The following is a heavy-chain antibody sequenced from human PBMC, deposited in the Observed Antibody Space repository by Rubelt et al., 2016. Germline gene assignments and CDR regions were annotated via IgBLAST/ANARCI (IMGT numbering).Heavy chain of an antibody. D-gene: IGHD3-3*01. J-gene: IGHJ6*02. CDR3: TFGVFTQDYYGMDV. CDR1: GFIFSTYW. CDR2: IRQDGNEK. Sequence: GGSLRLSCSASGFIFSTYWMTWVRQAPGKGLEWVANIRQDGNEKYYVDSVKGRFTISRDNAQNSLYLQMNSLRAEDTAVYYVTFGVFTQDYYGMDVWGQGTTVTVSS. V-gene: IGHV3-7*03.